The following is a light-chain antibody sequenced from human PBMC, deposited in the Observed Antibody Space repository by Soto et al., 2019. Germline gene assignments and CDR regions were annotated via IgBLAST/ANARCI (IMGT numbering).Light chain of an antibody. CDR1: QSVRSN. CDR2: GAS. V-gene: IGKV3-20*01. CDR3: QYYGTSSWT. J-gene: IGKJ1*01. Sequence: EIVMTQSPATLSVSPGERATLSCRASQSVRSNLAWYQQKPGQSPRLLIYGASSRATGIPDRFSGSGSGTGFTLTIMRLEPEDFAVYYCQYYGTSSWTFGQGTKVDI.